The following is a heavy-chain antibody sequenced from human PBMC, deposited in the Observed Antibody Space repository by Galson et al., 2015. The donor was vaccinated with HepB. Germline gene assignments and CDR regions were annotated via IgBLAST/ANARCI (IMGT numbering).Heavy chain of an antibody. J-gene: IGHJ4*02. D-gene: IGHD6-13*01. Sequence: ETLSLTCTVSGGSISSSSYYWGWIRQPPGKGLEWIGSIYYSGSTYYNPSLKSRVTISVDTSKNQFSLKLSSVTAADTAVYYCTGQYSSSWYWDYWGQGTPVTVSS. V-gene: IGHV4-39*01. CDR1: GGSISSSSYY. CDR3: TGQYSSSWYWDY. CDR2: IYYSGST.